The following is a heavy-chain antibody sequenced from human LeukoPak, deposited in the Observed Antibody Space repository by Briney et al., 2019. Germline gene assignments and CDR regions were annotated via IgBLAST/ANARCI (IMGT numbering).Heavy chain of an antibody. CDR1: GFTFSSYS. Sequence: PGESLRLSCAASGFTFSSYSMNWVRQAPGKGLEWVSSISSSSSYIYYADSVKGRFTISRDNAKNSLYLQMNSLRAEDTAVYYCARDQSDYDSSGYPFDYWGQGTLVTVSS. V-gene: IGHV3-21*01. CDR2: ISSSSSYI. D-gene: IGHD3-22*01. CDR3: ARDQSDYDSSGYPFDY. J-gene: IGHJ4*02.